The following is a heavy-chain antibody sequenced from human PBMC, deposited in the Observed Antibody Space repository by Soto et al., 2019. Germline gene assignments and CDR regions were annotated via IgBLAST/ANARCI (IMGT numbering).Heavy chain of an antibody. CDR3: ARDHGIAVVALGY. CDR1: GGTFSSYA. CDR2: IIPIFGTA. D-gene: IGHD6-19*01. J-gene: IGHJ4*02. V-gene: IGHV1-69*12. Sequence: QVQLVQSGAEVKKPGSSVKVSCKASGGTFSSYAISWVRQAPGQGLEWMGGIIPIFGTANYAQKFQGRVTITADEXTSTSYMELSSLRSADTAVYYCARDHGIAVVALGYWGQGTLVTVSS.